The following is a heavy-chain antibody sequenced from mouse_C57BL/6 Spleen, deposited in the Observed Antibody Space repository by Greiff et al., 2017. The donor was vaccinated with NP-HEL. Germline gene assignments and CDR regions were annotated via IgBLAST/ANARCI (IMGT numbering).Heavy chain of an antibody. CDR2: IYPRSGNT. CDR1: GYTFTSYG. J-gene: IGHJ3*01. CDR3: AREGDYYGSSYVWFAY. D-gene: IGHD1-1*01. Sequence: QVQLQQSGAELARPGASVKLSCKASGYTFTSYGISWVKQRTGQGLEWIGEIYPRSGNTYYNEKFKGKATLTADKSSSTAYMELRSLTSEDSAVYFCAREGDYYGSSYVWFAYWGKGTLVTVSA. V-gene: IGHV1-81*01.